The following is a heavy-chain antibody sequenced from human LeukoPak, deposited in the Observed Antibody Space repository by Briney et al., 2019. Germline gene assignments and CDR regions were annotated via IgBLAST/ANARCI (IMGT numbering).Heavy chain of an antibody. J-gene: IGHJ6*03. CDR3: ARLPNLRGYYYYMDV. CDR2: INYSGST. Sequence: PSETLSLTCAVYGGSFSGYYWSWIRQPPGKGLEWVGEINYSGSTNYNPSLKSRVTISVDTSKNQFSLKLSSVTAADTAVYYCARLPNLRGYYYYMDVWGKGTTVTISS. V-gene: IGHV4-34*01. CDR1: GGSFSGYY.